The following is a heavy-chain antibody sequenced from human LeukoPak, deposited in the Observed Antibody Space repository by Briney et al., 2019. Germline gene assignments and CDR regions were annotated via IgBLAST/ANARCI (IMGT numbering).Heavy chain of an antibody. Sequence: PSETLTLTCAVSGYSISSGSYWGWVRPPPGKGLEWIGSMHHSGGTYYNPSLESRVTISVDTPRNQFSLRLTSVTAADTAVYFCARLSRGSVSPYYFDYWGQGTLVTVSS. D-gene: IGHD6-19*01. CDR1: GYSISSGSY. V-gene: IGHV4-38-2*01. CDR3: ARLSRGSVSPYYFDY. CDR2: MHHSGGT. J-gene: IGHJ4*02.